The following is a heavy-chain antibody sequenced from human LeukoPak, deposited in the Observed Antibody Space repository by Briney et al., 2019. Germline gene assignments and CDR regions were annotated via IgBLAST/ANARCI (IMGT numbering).Heavy chain of an antibody. D-gene: IGHD3-10*01. J-gene: IGHJ5*02. Sequence: KSSETLSLTCTVSGGSISSGSYFWGWIRQPPGKGLEWIGSIYYSGSTYYNPSLKSRVTISVDTSNNQFSLKLRSVTAADTTVYYCARDVGYYGSGTYPWGQGTLVTVSS. CDR2: IYYSGST. CDR3: ARDVGYYGSGTYP. CDR1: GGSISSGSYF. V-gene: IGHV4-39*07.